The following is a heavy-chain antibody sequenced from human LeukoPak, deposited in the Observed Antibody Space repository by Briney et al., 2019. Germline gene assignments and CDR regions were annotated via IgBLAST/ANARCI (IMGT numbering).Heavy chain of an antibody. CDR2: ISYDGSNE. D-gene: IGHD3-22*01. V-gene: IGHV3-30-3*01. Sequence: GGSLRLSCAASGFTFSSYAMHWVRQAPGKGLEWAAVISYDGSNEYYADSVKGRFTISRDNSKNTLYLQMNSLRPEDTAVYYCARGPSYYDSSRYPGAFDIWGQGTMVTVSS. CDR3: ARGPSYYDSSRYPGAFDI. CDR1: GFTFSSYA. J-gene: IGHJ3*02.